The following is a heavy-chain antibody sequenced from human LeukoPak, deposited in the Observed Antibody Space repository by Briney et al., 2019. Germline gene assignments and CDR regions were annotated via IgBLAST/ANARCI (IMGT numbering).Heavy chain of an antibody. CDR2: IYSGGNT. CDR1: RLIVSSNY. Sequence: GGSLRLSCAASRLIVSSNYMAWVRQAPGKGLEWVSVIYSGGNTYYADSVKGRFTISRDNSKNTLYLQMGSLRAEDMAVYYCARGTRGFDYWGQGTLVTVSS. CDR3: ARGTRGFDY. V-gene: IGHV3-66*01. D-gene: IGHD3-10*01. J-gene: IGHJ4*02.